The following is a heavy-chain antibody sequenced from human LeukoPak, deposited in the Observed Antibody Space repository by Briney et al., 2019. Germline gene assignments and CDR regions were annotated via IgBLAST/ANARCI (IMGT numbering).Heavy chain of an antibody. V-gene: IGHV3-23*01. Sequence: GGSLKLSCQASGFTFYMYAVSWVRQAPGKGLEWVASMCGTAGCTFYPDSVKGRFTISRDNSKNVLYLRMNSLTAEDTAIYYCAKDRPNFHENSGHYYRRDGDSWGQGTLVTVSS. CDR2: MCGTAGCT. D-gene: IGHD3-22*01. J-gene: IGHJ5*01. CDR1: GFTFYMYA. CDR3: AKDRPNFHENSGHYYRRDGDS.